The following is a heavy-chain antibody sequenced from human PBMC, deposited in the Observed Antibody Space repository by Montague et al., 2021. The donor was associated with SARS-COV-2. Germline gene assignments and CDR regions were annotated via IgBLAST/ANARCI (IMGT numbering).Heavy chain of an antibody. CDR3: ARGVLRYFDWTSPFDY. J-gene: IGHJ4*02. V-gene: IGHV4-61*02. Sequence: TLSLTCTISGGSISSGSYYWSWIRQPAGKGLEWIGRIYTSGSTNYNPSLKSRVTISVDTSKNQFSLKLSSGTAADTAVYYCARGVLRYFDWTSPFDYWGQGTLVTVSS. D-gene: IGHD3-9*01. CDR1: GGSISSGSYY. CDR2: IYTSGST.